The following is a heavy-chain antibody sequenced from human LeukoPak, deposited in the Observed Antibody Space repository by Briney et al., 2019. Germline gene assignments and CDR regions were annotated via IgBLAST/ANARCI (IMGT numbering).Heavy chain of an antibody. D-gene: IGHD4/OR15-4a*01. Sequence: GGSLRLSCAASGFTFSSYAMSWVRQAPGKGLEWVSAISGSGGSTHYADSVKGRFTISRDNSKNTLYLQMNSLRAEDTAVYYCARRAGAYSHPYDYWGQGTLVTVSS. CDR2: ISGSGGST. V-gene: IGHV3-23*01. J-gene: IGHJ4*02. CDR1: GFTFSSYA. CDR3: ARRAGAYSHPYDY.